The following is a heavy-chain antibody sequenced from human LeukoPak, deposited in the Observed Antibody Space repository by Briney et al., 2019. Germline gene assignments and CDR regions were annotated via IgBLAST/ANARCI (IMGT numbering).Heavy chain of an antibody. CDR2: ISYDGSNK. J-gene: IGHJ4*02. CDR1: GFTFSSYG. V-gene: IGHV3-30*18. D-gene: IGHD6-19*01. CDR3: AKDEAVAGTVNN. Sequence: TGRSLRLSCAASGFTFSSYGMHWVRQAPGKGLEWVAVISYDGSNKYYADSVKGRFTISRDNSKNTLYLQTNSLRAEDTAVYYCAKDEAVAGTVNNWGQGTLVTVSS.